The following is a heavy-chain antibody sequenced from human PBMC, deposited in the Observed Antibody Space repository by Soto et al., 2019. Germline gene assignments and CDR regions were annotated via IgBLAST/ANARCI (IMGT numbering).Heavy chain of an antibody. V-gene: IGHV5-10-1*01. CDR3: ARRISGGYYTGY. CDR2: IDPSDSYT. D-gene: IGHD3-3*01. J-gene: IGHJ4*02. Sequence: GESLKISCKTSGYNFTIFWIDWVRQMPGKGLEWMGRIDPSDSYTNYSPSFQGHVTVSVDNSITTAYLQWSSLKASDTALYYCARRISGGYYTGYWGKGTLVTVSS. CDR1: GYNFTIFW.